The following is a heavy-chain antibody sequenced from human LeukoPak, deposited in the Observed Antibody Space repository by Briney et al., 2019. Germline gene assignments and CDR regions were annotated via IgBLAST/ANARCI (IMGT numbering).Heavy chain of an antibody. J-gene: IGHJ3*02. D-gene: IGHD2-2*01. V-gene: IGHV1-18*01. CDR1: GYTFTSYG. Sequence: GASVKVSCKPSGYTFTSYGISRVRQAPGQGLEWMGWISAYNGNTNYAQKLQGRVTMTTDTSTSTAYMELRSLRSDDTAVYYCASPLVGYCSSTSCPSDIWGQGTMVTVSS. CDR2: ISAYNGNT. CDR3: ASPLVGYCSSTSCPSDI.